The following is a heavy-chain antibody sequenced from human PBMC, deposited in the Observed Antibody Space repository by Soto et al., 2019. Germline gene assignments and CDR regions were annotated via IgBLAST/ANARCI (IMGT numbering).Heavy chain of an antibody. V-gene: IGHV3-74*01. CDR2: INSDGGST. D-gene: IGHD4-17*01. CDR1: GFTFSSYW. Sequence: GGSLRLSCAASGFTFSSYWMHWVRQAPGKGLVWVSRINSDGGSTSYADSVMGRFTISRDNAKNTLYLQMNSLRAEDTAVYYCARDNDYGDYVFDYWGQGTLVTVSS. CDR3: ARDNDYGDYVFDY. J-gene: IGHJ4*02.